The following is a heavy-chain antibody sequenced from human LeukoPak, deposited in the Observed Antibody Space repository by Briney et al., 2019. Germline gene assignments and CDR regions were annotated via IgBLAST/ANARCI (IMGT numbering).Heavy chain of an antibody. Sequence: GGSLRLSCAASGFTFSSYGMHWVRQAPGKGLEWVAVIWYDGSNKYYADSVKGRFTISRDNSKNTLYLQMNSLRAEDTAVYYCAREGPPNHYFDYWGQGTLVTVSS. CDR2: IWYDGSNK. J-gene: IGHJ4*02. D-gene: IGHD1-14*01. V-gene: IGHV3-33*01. CDR3: AREGPPNHYFDY. CDR1: GFTFSSYG.